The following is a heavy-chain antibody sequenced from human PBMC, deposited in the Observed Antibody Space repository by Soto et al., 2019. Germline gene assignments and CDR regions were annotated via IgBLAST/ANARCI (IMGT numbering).Heavy chain of an antibody. Sequence: SVKVSCKASGGTFSSYAISWVRQAPGQGLEWMGGIIPIYGTANYAQKFQGRVTITTDTSTSTAYMELSSLRSDDTAVYYCARDKYGDYSNAHWGQGTLVTVSS. D-gene: IGHD4-17*01. CDR3: ARDKYGDYSNAH. V-gene: IGHV1-69*05. J-gene: IGHJ4*02. CDR1: GGTFSSYA. CDR2: IIPIYGTA.